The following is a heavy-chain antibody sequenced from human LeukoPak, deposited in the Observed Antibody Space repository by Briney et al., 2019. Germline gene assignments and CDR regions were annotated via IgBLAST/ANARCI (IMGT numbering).Heavy chain of an antibody. CDR2: IYTSGST. Sequence: PSETLSLTCTVSGGSISSGRYYWSWSRQPGGEGVGWIGRIYTSGSTDYSPSLKSRVTISVDTSKNQFSLQLRSVTAADTAVYYCACEVAGGFDYWGQGTLVTVSS. D-gene: IGHD6-19*01. CDR3: ACEVAGGFDY. V-gene: IGHV4-61*02. CDR1: GGSISSGRYY. J-gene: IGHJ4*02.